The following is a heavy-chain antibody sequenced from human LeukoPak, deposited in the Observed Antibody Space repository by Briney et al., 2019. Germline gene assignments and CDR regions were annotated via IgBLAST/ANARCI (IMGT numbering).Heavy chain of an antibody. D-gene: IGHD3-10*01. CDR3: ARETTMVRGVIQDDAFDI. J-gene: IGHJ3*02. V-gene: IGHV3-30-3*01. Sequence: PGGSLRLSCAASGFTFSSYAMHWVRQAPGKGLEWVAVISYDGSNKYYADSVKGRFTISRDNSKNTLYLQMNSLRAEDTAVYYCARETTMVRGVIQDDAFDIWGQGTMVTVPS. CDR2: ISYDGSNK. CDR1: GFTFSSYA.